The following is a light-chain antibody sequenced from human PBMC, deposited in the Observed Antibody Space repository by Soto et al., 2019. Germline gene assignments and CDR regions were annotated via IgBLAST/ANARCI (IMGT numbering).Light chain of an antibody. CDR3: QQYSNYQYT. Sequence: DIQMTQSPSTLSASVGDRVTITCRASQSISNWLAWYQQKPGRAPKVLIYKASSLESGIPSRFGGSGFGTEFTLTIRSLQPDDFSTYYCQQYSNYQYTFGQGTKLELK. CDR2: KAS. J-gene: IGKJ2*01. V-gene: IGKV1-5*03. CDR1: QSISNW.